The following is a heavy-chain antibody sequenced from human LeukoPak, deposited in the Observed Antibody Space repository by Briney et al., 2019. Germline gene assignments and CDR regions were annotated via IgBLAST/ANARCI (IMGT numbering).Heavy chain of an antibody. CDR2: IKQDGSEK. Sequence: GGSLRLSCAASGFTFSSYWMSWIRQAPGKGLEWVANIKQDGSEKYYVDSVKGRFTISRDNAKNSLYLQMNSLRAEDTAVYYCARPTIAAAGNFEYWGQGTLVTVSS. J-gene: IGHJ4*02. CDR3: ARPTIAAAGNFEY. V-gene: IGHV3-7*04. CDR1: GFTFSSYW. D-gene: IGHD6-13*01.